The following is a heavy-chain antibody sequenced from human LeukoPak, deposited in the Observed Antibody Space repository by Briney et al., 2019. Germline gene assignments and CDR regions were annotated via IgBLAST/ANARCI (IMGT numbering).Heavy chain of an antibody. V-gene: IGHV4-31*03. Sequence: PSETLSLTCTVSGGSISSGGYYWSWIRQHPGKGLEWIGYIYYSGSTYYNPSLKSRVTISVDTSKNQFSLKLSSVTAADTAVYYCARAGTITIFGVVILYFDYWGQGTLVAVSS. D-gene: IGHD3-3*01. CDR1: GGSISSGGYY. CDR3: ARAGTITIFGVVILYFDY. CDR2: IYYSGST. J-gene: IGHJ4*02.